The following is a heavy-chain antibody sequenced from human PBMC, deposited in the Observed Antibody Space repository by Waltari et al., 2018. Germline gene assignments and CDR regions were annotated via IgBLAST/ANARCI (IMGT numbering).Heavy chain of an antibody. D-gene: IGHD3-22*01. CDR1: GLTFNTCA. Sequence: QVQLVESGGGVVRPGRSLRLSCAASGLTFNTCALHWIRQAPGKGLEWVAGTAYDGVDIKYADAVKGRFTISRDNPKNTVYLQMNSLKPEDSGVYYCARAVEAARRYYYFGMDAWGQGTTVTVSS. CDR2: TAYDGVDI. CDR3: ARAVEAARRYYYFGMDA. V-gene: IGHV3-30*01. J-gene: IGHJ6*02.